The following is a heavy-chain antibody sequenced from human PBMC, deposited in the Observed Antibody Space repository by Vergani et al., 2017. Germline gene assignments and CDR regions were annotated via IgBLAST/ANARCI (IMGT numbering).Heavy chain of an antibody. D-gene: IGHD3-9*01. J-gene: IGHJ4*02. CDR2: ISAYNGNT. CDR1: GYTFTSYG. Sequence: QVQLVQSGAEVKKPGASVKVSCKASGYTFTSYGISWVRQAPGQGLEWMGWISAYNGNTNYAQKLPGRVTMTTDTSTSTAYMELRSLRSDDTAVYYCAREAAYDILTGPTLYYWGQGTLVTVSS. V-gene: IGHV1-18*04. CDR3: AREAAYDILTGPTLYY.